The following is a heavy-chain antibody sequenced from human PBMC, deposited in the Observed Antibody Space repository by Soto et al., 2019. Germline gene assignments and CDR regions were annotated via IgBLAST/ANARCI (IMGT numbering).Heavy chain of an antibody. Sequence: QVQLVQSGAEVKKPGSSVKVSCKASGGTFSSYAISWVRQAPGQGLEWMGGIIPIFGTANYAQKFQGRVTITADESTSKAYMELSSLRSEDTAVYYCAREKGIAAAGRGGYYYGMDVWGQGTTVTVSS. V-gene: IGHV1-69*12. CDR2: IIPIFGTA. D-gene: IGHD6-13*01. CDR1: GGTFSSYA. CDR3: AREKGIAAAGRGGYYYGMDV. J-gene: IGHJ6*02.